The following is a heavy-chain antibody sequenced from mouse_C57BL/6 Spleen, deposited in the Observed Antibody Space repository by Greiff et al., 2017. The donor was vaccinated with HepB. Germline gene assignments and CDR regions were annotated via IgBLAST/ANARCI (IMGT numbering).Heavy chain of an antibody. J-gene: IGHJ2*01. V-gene: IGHV1-50*01. D-gene: IGHD3-2*02. Sequence: QVQLQQPGAELVKPGASVKLSCKASGYTFTSYWMQWVKQRPGQGLEWIGEIDPTDSYTNYNQKFKGKATLTVDTSSSTAYMQLSSLTSVDSAVYYCAASQAFDYWGQGTTLTVSS. CDR2: IDPTDSYT. CDR1: GYTFTSYW. CDR3: AASQAFDY.